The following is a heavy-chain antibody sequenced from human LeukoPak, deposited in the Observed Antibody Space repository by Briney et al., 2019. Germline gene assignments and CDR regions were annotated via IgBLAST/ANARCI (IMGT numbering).Heavy chain of an antibody. Sequence: SVKVSCKASGGTLSSYAISWVRQAPGQGLEWMGGIIPIFGTANYAQKFQGRVTITADESTSTAYMELSSLRSEDTAVYYCARGYSSSWYFDYWGQGTLVTVSS. CDR3: ARGYSSSWYFDY. D-gene: IGHD6-13*01. CDR2: IIPIFGTA. CDR1: GGTLSSYA. V-gene: IGHV1-69*13. J-gene: IGHJ4*02.